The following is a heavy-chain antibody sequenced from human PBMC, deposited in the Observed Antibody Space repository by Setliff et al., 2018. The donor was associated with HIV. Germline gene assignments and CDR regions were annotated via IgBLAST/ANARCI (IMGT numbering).Heavy chain of an antibody. J-gene: IGHJ4*02. V-gene: IGHV3-23*01. CDR1: GFTFSSYA. Sequence: GGSLRLSCAASGFTFSSYAMSWVRQAPGKGLEWVSAISGSGGSTYYADSVKGRFTISRDNSKNTLYLQMNSLRAEDTAVYYCAKEALPYAWGSYRYKMEYYCDYWGQGTPVTVS. CDR2: ISGSGGST. D-gene: IGHD3-16*02. CDR3: AKEALPYAWGSYRYKMEYYCDY.